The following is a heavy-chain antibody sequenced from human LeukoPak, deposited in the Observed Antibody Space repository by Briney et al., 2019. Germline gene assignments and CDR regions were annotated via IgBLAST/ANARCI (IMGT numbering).Heavy chain of an antibody. CDR1: GYTFTGYY. Sequence: ASVKVSCKASGYTFTGYYMHWVRQAPGQGLEWMGWINPNSGGTNYAQKFQGRVTMTRDTSISTAYMELSRLRSDDTAVYYCARGQEEHSSSWYGYYYYYYMDVWGKGTTVTISS. J-gene: IGHJ6*03. D-gene: IGHD6-13*01. CDR2: INPNSGGT. CDR3: ARGQEEHSSSWYGYYYYYYMDV. V-gene: IGHV1-2*02.